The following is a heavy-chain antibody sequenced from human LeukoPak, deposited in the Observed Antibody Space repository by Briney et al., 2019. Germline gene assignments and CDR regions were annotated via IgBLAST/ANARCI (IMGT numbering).Heavy chain of an antibody. J-gene: IGHJ4*02. Sequence: GGSLRLSCPASGFTFSSYAMTWVRQAPGKGLEWVSVISGSGGSAHYADSAKGRFTISRDNSKKTLYLQMNSLRAEDTAVYYCAKYTKDLYYDSSGSFDYWGQGTLVTVSS. CDR2: ISGSGGSA. CDR1: GFTFSSYA. D-gene: IGHD3-22*01. CDR3: AKYTKDLYYDSSGSFDY. V-gene: IGHV3-23*01.